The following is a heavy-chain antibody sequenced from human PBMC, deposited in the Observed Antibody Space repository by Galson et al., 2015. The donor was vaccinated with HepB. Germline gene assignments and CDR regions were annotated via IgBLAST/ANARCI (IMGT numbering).Heavy chain of an antibody. Sequence: SLRLSCAASGFTFSSYSMNWVRQAPGKGLEWVSYISSSSSTKYFADSVKGRFSISRDNAKNSLYLQVRSLRPDDTAVYFCARDSDMDVWGTGTTVIVSS. CDR3: ARDSDMDV. V-gene: IGHV3-48*04. J-gene: IGHJ6*03. CDR2: ISSSSSTK. CDR1: GFTFSSYS.